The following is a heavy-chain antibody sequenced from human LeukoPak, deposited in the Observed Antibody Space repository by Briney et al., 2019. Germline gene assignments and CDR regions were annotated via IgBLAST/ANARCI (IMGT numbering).Heavy chain of an antibody. J-gene: IGHJ4*02. Sequence: SETLSLTCTVSGYSISSGYYWGWIRQPPGKGLEWIGYIYYSGSTYYNPSLKSRVTISVDTSRNQFSLKLSSVTAADTAVYYCARSLGYDSSGGRDYWGQGTLVTVSS. D-gene: IGHD3-22*01. CDR1: GYSISSGYY. V-gene: IGHV4-38-2*02. CDR2: IYYSGST. CDR3: ARSLGYDSSGGRDY.